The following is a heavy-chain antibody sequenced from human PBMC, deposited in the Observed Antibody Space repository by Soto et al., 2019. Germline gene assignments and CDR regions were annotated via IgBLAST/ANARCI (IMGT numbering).Heavy chain of an antibody. CDR1: GFTFDDYA. D-gene: IGHD3-10*01. V-gene: IGHV3-7*03. CDR3: AREVRGGAFDI. Sequence: PGGSLRLSCAASGFTFDDYAMHWVRQAPGKGLEWVANIKQDGSEKYYVDSVKGRFTISRDNAKNSLYLQMNSLRAEDTAVYYCAREVRGGAFDIWGQGTMVTVSS. J-gene: IGHJ3*02. CDR2: IKQDGSEK.